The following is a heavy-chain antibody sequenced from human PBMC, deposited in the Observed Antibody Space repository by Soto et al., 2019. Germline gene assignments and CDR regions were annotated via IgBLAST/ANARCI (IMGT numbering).Heavy chain of an antibody. Sequence: RQAPGQSLEWMGWINAGNGNTKYSQKFQGRVTITRDTSDRTAYMELSSLRSEDTAVYYCARAPSSCSIKYCRMNVWAEG. V-gene: IGHV1-3*01. CDR3: ARAPSSCSIKYCRMNV. J-gene: IGHJ6*02. CDR2: INAGNGNT. D-gene: IGHD3-22*01.